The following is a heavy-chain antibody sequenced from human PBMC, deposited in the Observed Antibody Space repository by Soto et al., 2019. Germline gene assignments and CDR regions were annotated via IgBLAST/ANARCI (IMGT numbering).Heavy chain of an antibody. CDR1: GYSFTKYG. J-gene: IGHJ6*02. CDR2: INPGNGDT. CDR3: ARTHCSSTSCYNYYYYGMDV. V-gene: IGHV1-3*01. Sequence: ASVKVSCKXSGYSFTKYGLHWVRQAPGQRLEWMGWINPGNGDTKYSQKFQGRVTITRDTSATTAYMELSSLRSEDSAVFYCARTHCSSTSCYNYYYYGMDVWGQGTTVTVSS. D-gene: IGHD2-2*01.